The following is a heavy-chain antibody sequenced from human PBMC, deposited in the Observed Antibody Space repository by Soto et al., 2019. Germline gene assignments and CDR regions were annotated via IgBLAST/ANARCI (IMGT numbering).Heavy chain of an antibody. Sequence: PSETLSLTCTVSGGSISSYYWSWIRQPPGKGLEWIGYIYYSGSTNYNPSLKSRVTISVDTSKNQFSLKLSSVTAADAAVYYCARGQAICSSTSCYSVHGMDVWGQGTTVTV. D-gene: IGHD2-2*01. V-gene: IGHV4-59*01. CDR3: ARGQAICSSTSCYSVHGMDV. CDR2: IYYSGST. CDR1: GGSISSYY. J-gene: IGHJ6*02.